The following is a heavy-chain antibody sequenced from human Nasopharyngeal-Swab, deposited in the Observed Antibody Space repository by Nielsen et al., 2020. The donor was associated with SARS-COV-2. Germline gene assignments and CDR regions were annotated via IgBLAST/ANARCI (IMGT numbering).Heavy chain of an antibody. J-gene: IGHJ6*02. Sequence: GESLKISCAASGFTFSSYGMHWVRQAPGKGLEWVAVISYDGSNKYYADSVKGRFTISRDNSKNMLYLQMNSLRAEDTAVYYCARVSNVECSSMTYYYYGMDVWGQGTTVTVSS. CDR3: ARVSNVECSSMTYYYYGMDV. CDR1: GFTFSSYG. V-gene: IGHV3-30*03. CDR2: ISYDGSNK. D-gene: IGHD6-6*01.